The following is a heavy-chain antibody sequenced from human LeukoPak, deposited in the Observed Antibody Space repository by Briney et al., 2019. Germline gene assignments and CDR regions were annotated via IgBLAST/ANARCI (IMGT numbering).Heavy chain of an antibody. V-gene: IGHV3-64*04. CDR3: ASGRGRASDYYYGMDV. Sequence: PGGSLRLSCSASGFTFSSYAMHWVRQAPGKGLEYVSAISSNGGSTYYADSVKGRFTISRDNSKNTLYLQMNSLRAEDTAGYYCASGRGRASDYYYGMDVWGQGTTVTVSS. J-gene: IGHJ6*02. CDR1: GFTFSSYA. D-gene: IGHD3-10*01. CDR2: ISSNGGST.